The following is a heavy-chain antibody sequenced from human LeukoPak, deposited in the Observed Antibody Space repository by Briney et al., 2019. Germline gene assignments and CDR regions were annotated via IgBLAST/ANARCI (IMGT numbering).Heavy chain of an antibody. D-gene: IGHD2-2*02. CDR1: GFTFSNAW. CDR2: IKSKTDGGTT. Sequence: GGSLRLSCAASGFTFSNAWMNWVRQAPGKGLEWVGRIKSKTDGGTTDYAAPVKGRFTISRDNSKNTLYLQMNSLRAEDTAVYYCASLYSYGMDVWGQGTTVTVSS. CDR3: ASLYSYGMDV. J-gene: IGHJ6*02. V-gene: IGHV3-15*07.